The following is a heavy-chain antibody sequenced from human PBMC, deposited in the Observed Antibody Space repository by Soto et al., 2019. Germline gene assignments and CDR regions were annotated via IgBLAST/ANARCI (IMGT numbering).Heavy chain of an antibody. CDR3: AKASQDITMIVVVVMGGAFDI. J-gene: IGHJ3*02. V-gene: IGHV3-13*04. CDR2: IGTAGDT. Sequence: GGSLRLSCAASGFTFSSYDMHWVRQATGKGLEWVSAIGTAGDTYYPGSVKGRFTISRENAKNSLYLQMNSLRAGDTAVYYCAKASQDITMIVVVVMGGAFDIWGQGTMVTVSS. D-gene: IGHD3-22*01. CDR1: GFTFSSYD.